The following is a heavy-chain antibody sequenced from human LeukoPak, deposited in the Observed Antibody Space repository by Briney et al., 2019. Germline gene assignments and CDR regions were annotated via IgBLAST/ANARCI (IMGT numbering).Heavy chain of an antibody. D-gene: IGHD3-9*01. Sequence: PSETLSLTCTVSGGSISSSSYYWGWIRQPPGKGLEWIGSIYYSGSTYYNPSLKSRVTISVDTSKNQFSLKLSPVTAADTAVYYCARQPYYDILTGYYNDGYWGQGTLVTVSS. CDR3: ARQPYYDILTGYYNDGY. CDR1: GGSISSSSYY. V-gene: IGHV4-39*01. J-gene: IGHJ4*02. CDR2: IYYSGST.